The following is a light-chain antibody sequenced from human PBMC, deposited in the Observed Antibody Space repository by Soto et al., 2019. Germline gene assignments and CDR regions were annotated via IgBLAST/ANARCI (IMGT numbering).Light chain of an antibody. CDR2: EVS. J-gene: IGLJ2*01. CDR3: SSNAGSNNLV. Sequence: QSAQTQPPSASGTHGQSVTIPCTGTSSDVGDYNYVSWYQQHPGKAPKLVIYEVSRRPSGVPDRFSGSKSGNTAYLTVSGLQDEDEEDDYCSSNAGSNNLVFGGGTKLTVL. V-gene: IGLV2-8*01. CDR1: SSDVGDYNY.